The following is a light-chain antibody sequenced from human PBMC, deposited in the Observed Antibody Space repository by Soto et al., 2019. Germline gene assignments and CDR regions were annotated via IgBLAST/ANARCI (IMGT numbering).Light chain of an antibody. J-gene: IGLJ1*01. V-gene: IGLV2-14*01. CDR3: NSQRSSGTRV. CDR1: SSDIGRYNY. CDR2: EVS. Sequence: QSALSQPASVSGSPGQSITISCTGTSSDIGRYNYVSWYQQHPGMAPQLMIYEVSNRPSGVSNRFSGSKSGYTASLTISGLQAEDEADYYCNSQRSSGTRVFGTGTKLTVL.